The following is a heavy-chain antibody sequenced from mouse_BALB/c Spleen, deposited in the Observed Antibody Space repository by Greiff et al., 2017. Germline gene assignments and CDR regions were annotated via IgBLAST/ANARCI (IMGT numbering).Heavy chain of an antibody. J-gene: IGHJ4*01. CDR1: GFNIKDTY. CDR2: LDPANGNT. V-gene: IGHV14-3*02. CDR3: ARRIYYGNYYAMDY. D-gene: IGHD2-1*01. Sequence: DVKLQESGAELVKPGASVKLSCTASGFNIKDTYMHWVKQRPEQGLEWIGRLDPANGNTKYDPKFQGKATITADTSSNTAYLQLSSLTSEDTAVYYCARRIYYGNYYAMDYWGQGTSVTVSS.